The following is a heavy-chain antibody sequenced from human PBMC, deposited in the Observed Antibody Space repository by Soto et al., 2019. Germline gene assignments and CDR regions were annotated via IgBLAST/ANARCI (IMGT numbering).Heavy chain of an antibody. D-gene: IGHD6-13*01. V-gene: IGHV3-74*01. Sequence: RGSLTLSCAASGFTFSSHWMHWVRQARGKGLVWVSRINSDGSSTSYADSVKGRFTISRDNAKNTLYLQMDSLRAEDTAVYYCARGPYSSSWYNWFDPWGQGTMVTVSS. CDR2: INSDGSST. CDR1: GFTFSSHW. J-gene: IGHJ5*02. CDR3: ARGPYSSSWYNWFDP.